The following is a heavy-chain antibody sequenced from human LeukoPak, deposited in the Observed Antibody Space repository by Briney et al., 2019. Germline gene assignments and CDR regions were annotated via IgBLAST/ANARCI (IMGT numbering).Heavy chain of an antibody. CDR3: ARKPRVLRNSFFDY. Sequence: ASVKVSCKASGYTFTSYYMHWVRQAPGQGLEWMGIINPSGGSTSYAQEFQGRVTITRDASTSTAYMELSSLRSEDAAVYYCARKPRVLRNSFFDYWGQGTLVTVSS. CDR2: INPSGGST. CDR1: GYTFTSYY. D-gene: IGHD1-14*01. J-gene: IGHJ4*02. V-gene: IGHV1-46*01.